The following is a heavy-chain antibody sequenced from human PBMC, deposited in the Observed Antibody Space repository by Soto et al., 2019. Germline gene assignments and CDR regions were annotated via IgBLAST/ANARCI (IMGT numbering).Heavy chain of an antibody. CDR1: GGPFSSYA. J-gene: IGHJ6*02. V-gene: IGHV1-69*12. CDR2: IIPIFATA. Sequence: QVQLVQSGAEVKKPGSSVTVSCPASGGPFSSYALNWLRQAPGQGLEWMGGIIPIFATADYAQKFQGRATITADESTSTAYMELSSLRSEDTAVDYRAQCLVGVNYYYGMDVWGQGTTVTVSS. D-gene: IGHD6-19*01. CDR3: AQCLVGVNYYYGMDV.